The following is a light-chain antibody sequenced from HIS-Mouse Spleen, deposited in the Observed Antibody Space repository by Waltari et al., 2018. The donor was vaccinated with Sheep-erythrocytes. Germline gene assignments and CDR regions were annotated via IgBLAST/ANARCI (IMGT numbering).Light chain of an antibody. V-gene: IGLV2-8*01. J-gene: IGLJ3*02. CDR1: SSDGGVYNY. CDR3: SSYAGSNNWV. CDR2: EVS. Sequence: QSALTQPPSASGSPGQSVTISCTGTSSDGGVYNYVSWYQQHPGKAPKLMIYEVSKRPSGVPDRFSGSKSGNTASLTVSGLQAEDEADYYCSSYAGSNNWVFGGGTKLTVL.